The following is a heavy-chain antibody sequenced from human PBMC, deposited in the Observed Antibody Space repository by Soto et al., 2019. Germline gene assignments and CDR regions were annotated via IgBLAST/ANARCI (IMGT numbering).Heavy chain of an antibody. D-gene: IGHD2-21*01. CDR1: GFRFSNVW. Sequence: EVQLVESGGGLVKPGGSLTLSGASSGFRFSNVWMSWDRQAPGKGLEWVGHIKSKSVGGTTDYTAPVKGRFTISRDDSKDTLYLQMNSLKTEDTAVYYCTTYSTQTFCDGGPCSFVQTKVHDSWGQGILVTVSS. V-gene: IGHV3-15*01. J-gene: IGHJ4*02. CDR3: TTYSTQTFCDGGPCSFVQTKVHDS. CDR2: IKSKSVGGTT.